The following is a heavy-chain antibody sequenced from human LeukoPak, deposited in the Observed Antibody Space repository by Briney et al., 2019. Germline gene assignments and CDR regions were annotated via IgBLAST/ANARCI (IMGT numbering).Heavy chain of an antibody. D-gene: IGHD3-22*01. CDR3: ARDPGISGRLLLYAFDI. Sequence: PGGSLRLSCAASGFTFSSYGMHWVRQAPGKGLEWVAVIWYDGSNKYYADSVKGRFTISRDNSKNTLYLQMNSLRAEDTAVYYCARDPGISGRLLLYAFDIWGQGTMVTVSS. CDR1: GFTFSSYG. CDR2: IWYDGSNK. V-gene: IGHV3-33*01. J-gene: IGHJ3*02.